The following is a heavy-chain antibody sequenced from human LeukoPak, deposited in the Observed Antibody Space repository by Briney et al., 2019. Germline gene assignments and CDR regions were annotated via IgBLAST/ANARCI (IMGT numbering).Heavy chain of an antibody. D-gene: IGHD4-17*01. CDR2: IIPIFGTA. CDR3: ARGHDYGDYGDAFDI. CDR1: GGTFSSYA. J-gene: IGHJ3*02. V-gene: IGHV1-69*05. Sequence: ASVKVSCKASGGTFSSYAISWVRQAPGQGLEWMGGIIPIFGTANYAQKFQGRVTITTDESTSTAYMELSSLRSEDTAVYYCARGHDYGDYGDAFDIWGQGTMVTVSS.